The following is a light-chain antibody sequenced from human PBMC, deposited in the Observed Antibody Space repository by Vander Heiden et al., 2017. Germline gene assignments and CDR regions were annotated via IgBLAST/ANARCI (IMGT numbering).Light chain of an antibody. Sequence: ETEITQSPSSLSACVGDRVTITCRVSQRISSYLNWNQQKPGKAPKLLIYAPSSLQSGAPSRFSGSGFGKDFPLPISRQQPENFPTYSCQQGDSTPRTFGQGTKVEIK. J-gene: IGKJ1*01. CDR3: QQGDSTPRT. CDR2: APS. CDR1: QRISSY. V-gene: IGKV1-39*01.